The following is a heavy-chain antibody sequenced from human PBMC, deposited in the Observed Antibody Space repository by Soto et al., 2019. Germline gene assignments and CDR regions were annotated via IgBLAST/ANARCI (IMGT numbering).Heavy chain of an antibody. V-gene: IGHV3-33*01. CDR3: ARDKTFGGTIGSAFDS. CDR1: GFTFNNYG. CDR2: IWYDASHK. Sequence: GGSLRFSCAASGFTFNNYGMLRVLQAPGKGLEWVAVIWYDASHKYYADSVKGRFTISRDNSKNTLYLQMSSLRGEDTAVYYCARDKTFGGTIGSAFDSWGQGTLVTVSS. J-gene: IGHJ4*02. D-gene: IGHD3-16*01.